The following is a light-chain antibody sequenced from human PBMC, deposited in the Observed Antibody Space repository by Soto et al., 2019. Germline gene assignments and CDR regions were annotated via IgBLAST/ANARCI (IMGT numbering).Light chain of an antibody. V-gene: IGKV3-15*01. J-gene: IGKJ4*01. CDR1: QSVSSN. CDR3: QQYNNWPRAT. CDR2: GAS. Sequence: EIVMTQSPATLSVSPGERATLSCRASQSVSSNLAWYQQKPGQAPRLLIYGASTMATGIPARFSGSGSGTEFTLTISSLQSEDFGIYYCQQYNNWPRATFGGGTRVEIK.